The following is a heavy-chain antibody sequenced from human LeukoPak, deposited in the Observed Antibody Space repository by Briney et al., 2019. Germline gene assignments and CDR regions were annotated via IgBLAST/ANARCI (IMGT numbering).Heavy chain of an antibody. CDR3: ARGRYGVYYYYYMDV. J-gene: IGHJ6*03. CDR2: ISSSGST. D-gene: IGHD4-17*01. Sequence: SQTLSLTCTVSGDSISSGDYYWSWIRQPAGKGLEWIGRISSSGSTNYNPSLKSRVTISVDTSKNQFSLKLSSVTAADTAVYYCARGRYGVYYYYYMDVWGKGTTVTISS. CDR1: GDSISSGDYY. V-gene: IGHV4-61*02.